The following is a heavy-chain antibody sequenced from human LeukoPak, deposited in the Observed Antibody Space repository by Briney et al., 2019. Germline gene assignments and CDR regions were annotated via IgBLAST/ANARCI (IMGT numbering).Heavy chain of an antibody. J-gene: IGHJ5*02. Sequence: SETLSLTCAVYGGSFSGYYWSWIRQPPGKGLEWIGEINHSGSTNYNPSLKSRVTISVDTSKNQFSLELSSVTAADTAVYYCARGRNYDFWSGFSNWFDPWGQGTLVTVSP. CDR3: ARGRNYDFWSGFSNWFDP. CDR2: INHSGST. V-gene: IGHV4-34*01. D-gene: IGHD3-3*01. CDR1: GGSFSGYY.